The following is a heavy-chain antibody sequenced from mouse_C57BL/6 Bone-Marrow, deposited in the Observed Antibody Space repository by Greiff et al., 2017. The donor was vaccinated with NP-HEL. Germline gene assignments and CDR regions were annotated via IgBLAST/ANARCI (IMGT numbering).Heavy chain of an antibody. CDR1: GYSITSGYY. Sequence: EVQLVESGPGLVKPSQSLSLTCSVTGYSITSGYYWNWIRQFPGNKLEWMGYISYDGSNNYNPSLKNRIPITRDTTKNQFFLKLNSVTTEDTATYYCARVSNPYYAMDYWGQGTSVTVSS. D-gene: IGHD2-5*01. J-gene: IGHJ4*01. CDR2: ISYDGSN. CDR3: ARVSNPYYAMDY. V-gene: IGHV3-6*01.